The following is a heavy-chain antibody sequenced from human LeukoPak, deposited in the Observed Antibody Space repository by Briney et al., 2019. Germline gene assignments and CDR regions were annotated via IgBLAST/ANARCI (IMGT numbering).Heavy chain of an antibody. J-gene: IGHJ3*02. CDR2: IYSGGNT. V-gene: IGHV3-53*04. Sequence: GGSLRLSCAASGFTFSNYALSWVRQAPGRGLEWVSLIYSGGNTYYADSVKGRFTISRHNSKNTLYLQMNSLRTEDTAVYYCARAGTAVTTYAFDIWGQGTMVTVSS. D-gene: IGHD4-17*01. CDR3: ARAGTAVTTYAFDI. CDR1: GFTFSNYA.